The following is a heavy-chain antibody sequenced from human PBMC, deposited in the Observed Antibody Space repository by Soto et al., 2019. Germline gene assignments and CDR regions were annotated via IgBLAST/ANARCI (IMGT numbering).Heavy chain of an antibody. D-gene: IGHD5-18*01. Sequence: QVQLQESGPGLVKPSETLSLTCTVSGGSISSYYWSWIRQPPGKGLEWIGYIYYSGSTNYNPFLKSRVTISVDTSKNQFSLKLSSVTAADTAVYYCARFGRIEYSYGTGAYYYYGMDVWGQGTTVTVSS. CDR3: ARFGRIEYSYGTGAYYYYGMDV. CDR1: GGSISSYY. J-gene: IGHJ6*02. V-gene: IGHV4-59*01. CDR2: IYYSGST.